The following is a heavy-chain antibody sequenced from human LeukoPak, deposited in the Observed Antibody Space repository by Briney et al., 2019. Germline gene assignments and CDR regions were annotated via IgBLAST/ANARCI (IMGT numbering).Heavy chain of an antibody. CDR2: IRGSGDYI. V-gene: IGHV3-23*01. D-gene: IGHD6-13*01. CDR3: AKGDRIAAAGTVMDY. Sequence: PGGSLRLSCAASGFTFSSRAMNWVRRAPGKGLEWVSVIRGSGDYIYYADSVKGRFTISRDNSKNTLYLQMNSLSAEDTAVYYCAKGDRIAAAGTVMDYWGQGTLVTVSS. J-gene: IGHJ4*02. CDR1: GFTFSSRA.